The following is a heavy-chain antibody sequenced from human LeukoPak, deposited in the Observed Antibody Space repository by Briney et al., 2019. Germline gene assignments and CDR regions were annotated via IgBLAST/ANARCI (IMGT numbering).Heavy chain of an antibody. Sequence: SETLSLTCTVSGGSVTYTNYYWGWIRQPPGKGLQWIGVIYYNGKTYYNPSLKSRVTVAVDTSKNQFSLKLSSVTAADTAVYYCARFVVRQWLINYWGQGALVTVSS. CDR1: GGSVTYTNYY. J-gene: IGHJ4*02. CDR3: ARFVVRQWLINY. CDR2: IYYNGKT. D-gene: IGHD6-19*01. V-gene: IGHV4-39*01.